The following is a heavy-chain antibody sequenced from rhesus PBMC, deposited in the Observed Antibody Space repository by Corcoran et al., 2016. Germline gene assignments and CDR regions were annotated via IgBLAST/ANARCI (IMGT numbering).Heavy chain of an antibody. J-gene: IGHJ5-2*02. V-gene: IGHV1-111*02. CDR2: VEPENGEA. D-gene: IGHD5-24*01. Sequence: EVQLVQSGAEVKKPGASVKISCKASGYTFTDYYLHWVRQAPGKGLEWRGSVEPENGEAKHAQKFKDRVTITADTDTDTAYMELSSLRSEYTAVYYCATGGGYSNSLDVWGRGVLVTVSS. CDR3: ATGGGYSNSLDV. CDR1: GYTFTDYY.